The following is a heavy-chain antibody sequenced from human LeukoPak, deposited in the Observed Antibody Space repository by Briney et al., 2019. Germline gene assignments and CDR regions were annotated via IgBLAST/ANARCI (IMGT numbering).Heavy chain of an antibody. CDR2: IYYSGST. CDR3: ARQGQWLVY. Sequence: PSETLSLTCTVSGGSISTYYRSWIRQPPGKGLEWIGYIYYSGSTNYNPSLKSRVTISVDTSKNQFSLKLSSVTAADTAVYYCARQGQWLVYWGQGTLVTVSS. CDR1: GGSISTYY. V-gene: IGHV4-59*08. J-gene: IGHJ1*01. D-gene: IGHD6-19*01.